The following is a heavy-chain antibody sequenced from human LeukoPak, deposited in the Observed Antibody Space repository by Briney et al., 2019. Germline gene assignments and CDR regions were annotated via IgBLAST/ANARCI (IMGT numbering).Heavy chain of an antibody. CDR1: GFTFSSYW. D-gene: IGHD1-1*01. V-gene: IGHV3-7*03. J-gene: IGHJ3*02. CDR3: ARGIQLTLAAHAFDI. CDR2: INQDGREK. Sequence: GGSLRLSCAASGFTFSSYWMSWVRQAPGKGLEWVANINQDGREKYYVDSVKGRFTISRDNAKNTLYFQMNNLRAEDTAVYYCARGIQLTLAAHAFDIWGPGTMVTVSS.